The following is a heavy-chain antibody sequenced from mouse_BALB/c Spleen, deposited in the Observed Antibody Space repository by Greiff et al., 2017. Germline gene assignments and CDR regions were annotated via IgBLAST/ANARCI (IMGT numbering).Heavy chain of an antibody. V-gene: IGHV5-4*02. Sequence: EVKLMESGGGLVKPGGSLKLSCAASGFTFSDYYMYWVRQTPEKRLEWVATISDGGSYTYYPDSVKGRFTISRDNAKNTLYLQMSSLKSEDTAMYYCARLGYYAMDYWGQGTSVTVSS. J-gene: IGHJ4*01. CDR3: ARLGYYAMDY. D-gene: IGHD4-1*01. CDR1: GFTFSDYY. CDR2: ISDGGSYT.